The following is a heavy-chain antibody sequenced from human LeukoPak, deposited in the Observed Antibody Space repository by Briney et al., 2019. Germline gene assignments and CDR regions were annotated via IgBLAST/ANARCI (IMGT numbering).Heavy chain of an antibody. V-gene: IGHV3-43*01. Sequence: GGSLRLSCAASGFTFDDYTMHWVRQAPGKGLEWVSLISWDGGRTYFADSVKGRFTISRDNSKNSLYLQMNSLRTEDTALYYCAKEAPGGASDYWGQGTLVTVSS. CDR3: AKEAPGGASDY. CDR1: GFTFDDYT. J-gene: IGHJ4*02. D-gene: IGHD3-16*01. CDR2: ISWDGGRT.